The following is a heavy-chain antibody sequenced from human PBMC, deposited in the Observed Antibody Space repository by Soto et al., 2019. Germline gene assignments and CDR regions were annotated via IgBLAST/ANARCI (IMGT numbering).Heavy chain of an antibody. CDR2: ISAYNGNT. V-gene: IGHV1-18*01. Sequence: ASVKVSCKASGYTFTIYGISCVLQSPLQWLDWMGWISAYNGNTNYAQKLQGRVTMTTDTSTSTAYMELRSLRSDDTAVYYCARLEGDSSSWDYYYYGMDVWGQGTTVTVSS. CDR1: GYTFTIYG. J-gene: IGHJ6*02. CDR3: ARLEGDSSSWDYYYYGMDV. D-gene: IGHD6-13*01.